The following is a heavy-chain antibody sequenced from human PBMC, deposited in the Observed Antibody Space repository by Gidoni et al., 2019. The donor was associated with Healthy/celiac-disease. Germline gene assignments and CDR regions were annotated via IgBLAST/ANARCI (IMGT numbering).Heavy chain of an antibody. V-gene: IGHV1-18*01. J-gene: IGHJ3*02. Sequence: QVQLVQSGAEVKKPGASVKVSCKASGYTFTSYGISWVRQAPGQGLEWMGWISAYNGNTNYAQKLQGRVTMTTDTSTSTAYMELRSLRSDDTAVYYCARFSRTLYYYDSSGYHQGPHAGFDIWGQGTMVTVSS. CDR3: ARFSRTLYYYDSSGYHQGPHAGFDI. D-gene: IGHD3-22*01. CDR2: ISAYNGNT. CDR1: GYTFTSYG.